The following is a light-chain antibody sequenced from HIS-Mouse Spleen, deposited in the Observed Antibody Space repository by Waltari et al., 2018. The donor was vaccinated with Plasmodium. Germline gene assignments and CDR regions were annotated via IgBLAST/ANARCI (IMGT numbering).Light chain of an antibody. Sequence: SYELTQPPSVSESPGQTASTPCSGDTVGDKYACWYQSNPGKSPVLVIYQDSKRPSGIPERFSGSNSGNTATLTISGTQAMDEADYYCQAWDSSTVVFGGGTKLTVL. CDR1: TVGDKY. CDR2: QDS. V-gene: IGLV3-1*01. CDR3: QAWDSSTVV. J-gene: IGLJ2*01.